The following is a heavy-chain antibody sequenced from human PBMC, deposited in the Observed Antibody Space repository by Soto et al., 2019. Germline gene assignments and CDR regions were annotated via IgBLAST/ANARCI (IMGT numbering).Heavy chain of an antibody. D-gene: IGHD7-27*01. CDR1: GFSFSISP. J-gene: IGHJ4*02. CDR3: ARDPKTSGGQHWAFNYFDS. V-gene: IGHV3-30-3*01. Sequence: QVQLVESGGGVVQPGRSLRLSCAASGFSFSISPMHWVRQAPGKGPEWVALISYDGTNKFYADPVKGRFTISRDNSKSTLYLQVDSLRPEEAAVYYCARDPKTSGGQHWAFNYFDSWGQGTLVTVSS. CDR2: ISYDGTNK.